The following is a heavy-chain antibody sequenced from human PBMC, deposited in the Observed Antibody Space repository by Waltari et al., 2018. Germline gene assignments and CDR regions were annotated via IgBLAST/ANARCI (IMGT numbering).Heavy chain of an antibody. CDR1: GGTFSSYA. CDR3: ASEPPPPERDTMGLFDY. V-gene: IGHV1-69*05. J-gene: IGHJ4*02. CDR2: IIPIFGTA. D-gene: IGHD3-10*01. Sequence: QVQLVQSGAEVKKPGSSVKVSCKASGGTFSSYAISWVRQAPGQGLEWMGGIIPIFGTANYAQKFQGRVTITTDESTSTAYMELSSLRSEDTAVYYCASEPPPPERDTMGLFDYWGQGTLVTVSS.